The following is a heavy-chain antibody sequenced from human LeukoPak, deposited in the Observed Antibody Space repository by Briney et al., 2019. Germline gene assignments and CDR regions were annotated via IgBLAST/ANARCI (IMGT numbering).Heavy chain of an antibody. Sequence: SETLSLTCAVYGGSFSGYYWSWIRQPPGKGLEWIGEINHSGSTNYNPSLKSRVTISVDTSKNQFSLKLSSVTAADTAVYYCARQARGLWFDPWGQGTLVTVSS. D-gene: IGHD6-6*01. CDR3: ARQARGLWFDP. J-gene: IGHJ5*02. CDR1: GGSFSGYY. CDR2: INHSGST. V-gene: IGHV4-34*01.